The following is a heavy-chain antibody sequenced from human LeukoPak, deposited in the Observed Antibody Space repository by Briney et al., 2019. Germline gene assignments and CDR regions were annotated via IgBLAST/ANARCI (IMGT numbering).Heavy chain of an antibody. D-gene: IGHD6-13*01. CDR3: AKSRGSSWNNFDY. CDR2: IYSGGST. Sequence: GGSLRLSCAASGFTVSSNYMSWVRQAPGKGLEWVSVIYSGGSTYYADSVKGRFTISRDNSKNTLYLQMNTLRAEDTAVYYCAKSRGSSWNNFDYWGQGTLVTVSS. CDR1: GFTVSSNY. J-gene: IGHJ4*02. V-gene: IGHV3-53*01.